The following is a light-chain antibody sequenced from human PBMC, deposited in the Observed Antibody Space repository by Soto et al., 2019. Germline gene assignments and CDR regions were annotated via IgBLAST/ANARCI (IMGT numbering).Light chain of an antibody. CDR3: SSFTGSGTLV. CDR2: EVT. Sequence: QSALTQPASVSGSPGQSITISCTGTSTDVGGYNYVSWYQQHPGEAPKLLIYEVTNRPSGVSNRFSGSKSGNTASLTISGLQAEDESDFYCSSFTGSGTLVFGTGTKLTVL. CDR1: STDVGGYNY. V-gene: IGLV2-14*01. J-gene: IGLJ1*01.